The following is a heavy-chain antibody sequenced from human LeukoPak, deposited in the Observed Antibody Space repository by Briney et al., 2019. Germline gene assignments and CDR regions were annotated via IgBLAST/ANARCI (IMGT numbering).Heavy chain of an antibody. CDR2: MNPNSGNT. CDR3: ARGGGGYYGSGSSNWFDP. V-gene: IGHV1-8*02. Sequence: ASVKVSCKASGYTFTSYDINWVRQATGQGLEWMGWMNPNSGNTGYAQKFQGRVTMTRNTSISTAYMELSSLRSEDTAVYYCARGGGGYYGSGSSNWFDPWGQGTLVTVSS. CDR1: GYTFTSYD. J-gene: IGHJ5*02. D-gene: IGHD3-10*01.